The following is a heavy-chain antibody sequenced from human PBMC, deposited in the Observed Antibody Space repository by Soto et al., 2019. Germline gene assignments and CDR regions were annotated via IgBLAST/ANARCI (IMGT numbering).Heavy chain of an antibody. Sequence: SETLSLTCTVYGGSFSFYFWTWIRQSPGKGLEWIGEINHSGSTNYNPSLTSRVTISVDPSKNQFSLKLTAVTAADTAVYYCAGGAYSSRGMDVWGQGTTVTVSS. J-gene: IGHJ6*02. CDR3: AGGAYSSRGMDV. CDR1: GGSFSFYF. D-gene: IGHD6-19*01. CDR2: INHSGST. V-gene: IGHV4-34*01.